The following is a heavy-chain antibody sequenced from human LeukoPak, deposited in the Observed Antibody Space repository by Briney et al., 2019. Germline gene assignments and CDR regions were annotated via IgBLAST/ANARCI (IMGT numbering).Heavy chain of an antibody. CDR1: GGSISSSSYY. Sequence: ETLSLTCTVSGGSISSSSYYWGWIRQPPGKGLEWIGSIYYSGSTYYNPSLKSRVTISVDTSKNQFSLKLSSVTAADTAVYYCAMATLSGFDYWGQGTLVTVSS. CDR2: IYYSGST. D-gene: IGHD5-24*01. V-gene: IGHV4-39*01. J-gene: IGHJ4*02. CDR3: AMATLSGFDY.